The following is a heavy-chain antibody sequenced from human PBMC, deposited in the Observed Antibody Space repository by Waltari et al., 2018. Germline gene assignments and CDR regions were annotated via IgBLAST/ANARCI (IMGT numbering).Heavy chain of an antibody. CDR1: GFTFSSYA. D-gene: IGHD4-17*01. CDR3: ANTYGGNFDY. J-gene: IGHJ4*02. V-gene: IGHV3-23*03. CDR2: IYGGGST. Sequence: EVQLLESGGGLVQPGGSLRLSCAASGFTFSSYAMSWVRQAPGKGLEWVSVIYGGGSTYYADSVKGRFTISRDNSKNTLYLQMNSLRAEDTAVYYCANTYGGNFDYWGQGTLVTVSS.